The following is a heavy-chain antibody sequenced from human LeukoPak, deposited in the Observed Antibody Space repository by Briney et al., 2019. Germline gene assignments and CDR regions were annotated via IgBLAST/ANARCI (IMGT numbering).Heavy chain of an antibody. V-gene: IGHV3-13*01. CDR1: GFTFSNYD. D-gene: IGHD6-13*01. CDR2: IGTAGDT. J-gene: IGHJ4*02. CDR3: ASSPAYSSSWYAIDN. Sequence: GGSLRLSCAASGFTFSNYDMHWVRQAAGKGLEWVSGIGTAGDTYYPASVKGRFTISRENAKNSLYLQMNSLSAGDTAVYYCASSPAYSSSWYAIDNWGQGTLVTVSS.